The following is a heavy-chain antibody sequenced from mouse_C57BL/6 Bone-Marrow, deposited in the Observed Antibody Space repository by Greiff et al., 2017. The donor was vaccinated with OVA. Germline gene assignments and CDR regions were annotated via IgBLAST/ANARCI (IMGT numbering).Heavy chain of an antibody. V-gene: IGHV5-6*01. D-gene: IGHD2-4*01. CDR1: GFTFSSYG. CDR3: AREDDYAWFAY. J-gene: IGHJ3*01. Sequence: EVHLVESGGDLVKPGGSLKLSCAASGFTFSSYGMSWVRQTPDKRLEWVATISSGGSYTYYPDSVKGRFTISRDNAKNTLYLQMSSLKSEDTAMYYCAREDDYAWFAYWGQGTLVTVSA. CDR2: ISSGGSYT.